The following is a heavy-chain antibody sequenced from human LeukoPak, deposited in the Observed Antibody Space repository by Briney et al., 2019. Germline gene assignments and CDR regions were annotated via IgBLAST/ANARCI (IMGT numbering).Heavy chain of an antibody. CDR2: IKPDSGDT. Sequence: ASVKVSCKASGYTFTVYYIHWVRQAPGQGLEWMGWIKPDSGDTNYEQKFQGRVTMTRDTSISTAYMEVSSLRSDDTAVYYCARGNSDDYGRPDYWGQGIPVTVST. V-gene: IGHV1-2*02. CDR1: GYTFTVYY. D-gene: IGHD4-17*01. CDR3: ARGNSDDYGRPDY. J-gene: IGHJ4*02.